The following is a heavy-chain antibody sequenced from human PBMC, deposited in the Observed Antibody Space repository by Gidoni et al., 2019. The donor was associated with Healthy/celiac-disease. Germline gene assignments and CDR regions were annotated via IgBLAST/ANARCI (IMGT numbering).Heavy chain of an antibody. CDR3: ASPLFGVVTDYYYYYGMDV. J-gene: IGHJ6*02. D-gene: IGHD3-3*01. CDR1: GGPFSSSA. Sequence: VQLVQSGAEVKKPGSSVKVSCKASGGPFSSSAIRWVRQAPGQGLEWMGRIIPILGIANYAKKFQGRVTITADKSTSTADMELSSLRSEDTAVYYCASPLFGVVTDYYYYYGMDVWGQGTTVTVSS. V-gene: IGHV1-69*04. CDR2: IIPILGIA.